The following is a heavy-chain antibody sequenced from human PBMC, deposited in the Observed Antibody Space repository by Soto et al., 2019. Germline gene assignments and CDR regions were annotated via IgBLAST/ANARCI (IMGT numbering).Heavy chain of an antibody. CDR2: ISSSSSYI. CDR1: GFTFSSYS. Sequence: GGSLRLSCAASGFTFSSYSMNWVRQAPGKGLEWVSSISSSSSYIYYADSVKGRFTISRDNAKNSLYLQMNSLRAEDTAVYYCARHTYTNYGDYVEGWFDPWGQGTLVTVSS. V-gene: IGHV3-21*01. D-gene: IGHD4-17*01. J-gene: IGHJ5*02. CDR3: ARHTYTNYGDYVEGWFDP.